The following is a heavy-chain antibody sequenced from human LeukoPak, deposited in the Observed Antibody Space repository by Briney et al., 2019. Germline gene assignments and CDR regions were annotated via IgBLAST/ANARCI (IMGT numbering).Heavy chain of an antibody. D-gene: IGHD5-24*01. V-gene: IGHV3-23*01. CDR2: ISGSGGST. Sequence: PGGSLRLSCAASGFTFSSYGMSWVRQAPGKGLEWVSAISGSGGSTYYADSVKGRFTISRDNSKNTLYLQMNSLRAEDTAVYYCAKLFGDGYNYHFDYWGQGTLVTVSS. CDR3: AKLFGDGYNYHFDY. J-gene: IGHJ4*02. CDR1: GFTFSSYG.